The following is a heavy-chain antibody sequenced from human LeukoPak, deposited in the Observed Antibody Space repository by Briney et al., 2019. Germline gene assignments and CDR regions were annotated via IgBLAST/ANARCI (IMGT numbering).Heavy chain of an antibody. J-gene: IGHJ4*02. CDR2: ISSSGSII. CDR3: ARDPQGGDGYNYEYFFDY. Sequence: PGGSLRLSCAASGFTFSDYYMSWIRQAPGKGLEWVSYISSSGSIIYYADSVKGRFTISRDNAKNSMYLQMNSLRAEDTAVYYCARDPQGGDGYNYEYFFDYWGQGTLVTVSS. CDR1: GFTFSDYY. D-gene: IGHD5-24*01. V-gene: IGHV3-11*01.